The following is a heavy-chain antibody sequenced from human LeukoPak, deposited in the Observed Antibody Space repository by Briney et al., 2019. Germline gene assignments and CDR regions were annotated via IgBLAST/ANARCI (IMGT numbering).Heavy chain of an antibody. CDR1: GYTFTSYY. CDR2: INPSGGST. Sequence: GASVNVSCKASGYTFTSYYMHWVRQAPGQGLEWMGIINPSGGSTSYAQKFQGRVTITADKSTSTAYMELSSLRSEDTAVYYCARSPPSDGGYVFTGYYYYMDVWGKGTTVTVSS. D-gene: IGHD5-12*01. CDR3: ARSPPSDGGYVFTGYYYYMDV. V-gene: IGHV1-46*01. J-gene: IGHJ6*03.